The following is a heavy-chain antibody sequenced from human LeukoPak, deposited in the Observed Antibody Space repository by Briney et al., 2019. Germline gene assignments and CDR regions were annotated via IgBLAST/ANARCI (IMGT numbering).Heavy chain of an antibody. J-gene: IGHJ5*02. Sequence: GGSLRLSCAASGFTFSSYAMSWVRRAPGKGLEWVAAIWYDGSRQLYADSVKGRFTISRDDSKNTLYLQMNNLGAEDTAVYYCARDVGYGDYDLWGQGTLVTVSS. V-gene: IGHV3-33*08. CDR1: GFTFSSYA. CDR2: IWYDGSRQ. CDR3: ARDVGYGDYDL. D-gene: IGHD4-17*01.